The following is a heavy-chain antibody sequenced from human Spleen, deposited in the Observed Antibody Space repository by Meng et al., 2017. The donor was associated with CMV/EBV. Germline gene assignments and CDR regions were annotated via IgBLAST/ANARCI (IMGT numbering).Heavy chain of an antibody. Sequence: GESLKISCAASGFTFDDYGMSWVCQAPGKGLEWVSGINWNGGSTGYADSVKGRFTISRDNAKNSLYLQMNSLRAEDTALYHCARGPYSSSTDYWGQGTLVTVSS. CDR2: INWNGGST. V-gene: IGHV3-20*01. CDR3: ARGPYSSSTDY. CDR1: GFTFDDYG. D-gene: IGHD6-6*01. J-gene: IGHJ4*02.